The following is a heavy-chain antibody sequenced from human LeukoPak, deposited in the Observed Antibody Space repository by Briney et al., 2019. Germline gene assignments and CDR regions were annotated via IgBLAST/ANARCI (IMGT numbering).Heavy chain of an antibody. CDR3: ARDRNYFDY. CDR1: GFTFSSYS. CDR2: ISSKGSYI. V-gene: IGHV3-21*01. Sequence: GGSLRLSCAASGFTFSSYSMNWVRQAPGKGLEWVASISSKGSYIYYGDSVKGRFTISRDNTKNTLYLQMNSLRAEDTAVYYCARDRNYFDYWGQGTLVTVSS. J-gene: IGHJ4*02.